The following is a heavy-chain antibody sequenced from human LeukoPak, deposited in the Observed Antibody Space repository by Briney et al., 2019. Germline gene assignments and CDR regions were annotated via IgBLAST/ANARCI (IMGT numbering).Heavy chain of an antibody. Sequence: GESLKISCKGSGYSFTSYWFGWVRQLPGKGLGWMGVIYPGDSDTRYSPSFQGQVTISADKSISTAYLQWSSLKASDTAMYYCARPRTTVMGDAFDIWGQGTMVTVSS. J-gene: IGHJ3*02. D-gene: IGHD4-17*01. CDR1: GYSFTSYW. CDR2: IYPGDSDT. CDR3: ARPRTTVMGDAFDI. V-gene: IGHV5-51*01.